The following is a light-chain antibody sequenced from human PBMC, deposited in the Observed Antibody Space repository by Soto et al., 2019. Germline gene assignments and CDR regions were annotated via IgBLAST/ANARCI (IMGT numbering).Light chain of an antibody. V-gene: IGLV1-51*01. J-gene: IGLJ3*02. CDR1: SSNMGNNY. CDR3: GTWECSLVVNWV. CDR2: DNN. Sequence: QSVLTQPPSVSAAPGQKVTISCSGSSSNMGNNYVSWYQQLPGTAPKLLIYDNNKRPSGIPDRFSGSKSGTSATLGITGLQTGDEADYYCGTWECSLVVNWVFGGGTMLTVL.